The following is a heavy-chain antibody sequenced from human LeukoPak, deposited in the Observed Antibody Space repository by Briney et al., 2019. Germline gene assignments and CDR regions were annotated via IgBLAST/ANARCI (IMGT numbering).Heavy chain of an antibody. CDR3: ARDRAVYNHGDFGDAFDI. J-gene: IGHJ3*02. CDR1: GFTFSSYS. V-gene: IGHV3-21*01. CDR2: ISSSSSYI. Sequence: GGSLRLSCAASGFTFSSYSMNWVRQAPGKGLEWVSSISSSSSYIYYADSVKGRFTISRDNAKNSLYLQMNSLRAEDTAVYYCARDRAVYNHGDFGDAFDIWGQGTMVTVSS. D-gene: IGHD4-17*01.